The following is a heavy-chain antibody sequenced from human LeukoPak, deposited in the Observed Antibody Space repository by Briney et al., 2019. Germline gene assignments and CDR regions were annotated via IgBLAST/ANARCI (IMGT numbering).Heavy chain of an antibody. D-gene: IGHD5-18*01. CDR3: ARDKRHSYGKYFDP. J-gene: IGHJ4*02. CDR1: GDTLSTYY. V-gene: IGHV4-59*12. CDR2: ISLGNT. Sequence: SETLSLTCSLSGDTLSTYYWNWIRQTPGRGLEWIGHISLGNTEYNPSLKSRVTISVDTSKNEFYLRLTSVTAADTALYFCARDKRHSYGKYFDPWSRGTLVSVSS.